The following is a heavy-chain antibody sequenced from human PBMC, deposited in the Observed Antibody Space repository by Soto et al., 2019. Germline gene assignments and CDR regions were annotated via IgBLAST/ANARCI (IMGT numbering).Heavy chain of an antibody. CDR1: GGNFVGSA. CDR3: ARSGYYYPLDFDH. D-gene: IGHD3-22*01. Sequence: GRSLRLSCAAAGGNFVGSAMSWVRQAPGKGLEWVSAISGSGGSTYYADTVKGRFTVSRDNSKNTLYLQMNSLRAEDTAVYYCARSGYYYPLDFDHWGQGNLVTVSS. CDR2: ISGSGGST. V-gene: IGHV3-23*01. J-gene: IGHJ4*02.